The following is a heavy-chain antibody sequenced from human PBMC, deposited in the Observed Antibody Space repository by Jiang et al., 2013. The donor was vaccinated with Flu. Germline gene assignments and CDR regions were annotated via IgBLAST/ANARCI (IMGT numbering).Heavy chain of an antibody. CDR3: ATLALQTTTQNGRPDPLDY. CDR2: FDPEDGET. Sequence: GAEVKKPGASVKVSCKVSGYTLTELSMHWVRQAPGKGLEWMGGFDPEDGETIYAQKFQGRVTMTEDTSTDTAYMELSSLRSEDTAVYYCATLALQTTTQNGRPDPLDYWGQGTLVTVSS. CDR1: GYTLTELS. V-gene: IGHV1-24*01. J-gene: IGHJ4*02. D-gene: IGHD4-11*01.